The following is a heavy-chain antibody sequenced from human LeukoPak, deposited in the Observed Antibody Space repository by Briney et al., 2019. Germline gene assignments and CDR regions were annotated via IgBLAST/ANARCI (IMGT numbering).Heavy chain of an antibody. Sequence: PGGSLRLSCAASGFTFSSSAMSWVRQAPGKGLEWVSAISGSGGSTYYADSVKGRFTISRDNSKNTLYLQMNSLRAEDTAVYYCAKDVYSGGWYSDYWGQGTLVTVSS. V-gene: IGHV3-23*01. CDR2: ISGSGGST. CDR3: AKDVYSGGWYSDY. D-gene: IGHD6-19*01. J-gene: IGHJ4*02. CDR1: GFTFSSSA.